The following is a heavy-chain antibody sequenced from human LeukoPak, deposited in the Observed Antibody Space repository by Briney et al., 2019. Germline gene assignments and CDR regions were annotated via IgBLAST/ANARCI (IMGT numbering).Heavy chain of an antibody. CDR3: VREYYYNSSGYRALRY. J-gene: IGHJ4*02. D-gene: IGHD3-22*01. CDR2: IKEDGSED. V-gene: IGHV3-7*01. Sequence: PGGSLRLSCAASGFTFSNFWMSWVRQAPGKGLEWVANIKEDGSEDHFVDSVKGRFTISRDNAKNSLYLQMSSLRAEDTAAYYCVREYYYNSSGYRALRYWGQGTLVTVSS. CDR1: GFTFSNFW.